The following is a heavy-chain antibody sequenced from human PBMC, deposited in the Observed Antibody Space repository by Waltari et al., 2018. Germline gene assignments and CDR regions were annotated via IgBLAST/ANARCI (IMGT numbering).Heavy chain of an antibody. Sequence: QVQLQESGPGLVKPSQTLSLTCTVSGGSISSGNYYWRWIRQPPGKGLEWIAFIYYSGSTYYNSSLKSRVTISVDTSKNQFSLKLSSVTAADTAVYYCARVVSSDYCDHWGQGTLVTVSS. V-gene: IGHV4-30-4*01. D-gene: IGHD6-19*01. CDR3: ARVVSSDYCDH. CDR1: GGSISSGNYY. J-gene: IGHJ4*02. CDR2: IYYSGST.